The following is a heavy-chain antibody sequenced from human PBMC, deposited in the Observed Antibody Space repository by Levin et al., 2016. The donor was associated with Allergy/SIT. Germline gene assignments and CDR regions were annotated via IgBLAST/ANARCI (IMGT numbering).Heavy chain of an antibody. Sequence: SETLSLTCAVYGGSFSGYYWSWIRQPPGKGLEWIGEINHSGSTNYNPSLKSRVTISVDTSKNQFSLKLSSVTAADTAVYYCARAGKPRDIVVVVAATRTDRHFDYWGQGTLVTVSS. CDR3: ARAGKPRDIVVVVAATRTDRHFDY. CDR1: GGSFSGYY. CDR2: INHSGST. J-gene: IGHJ4*02. D-gene: IGHD2-15*01. V-gene: IGHV4-34*01.